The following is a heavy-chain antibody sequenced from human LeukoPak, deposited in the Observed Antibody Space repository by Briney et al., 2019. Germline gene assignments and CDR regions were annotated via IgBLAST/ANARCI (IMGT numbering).Heavy chain of an antibody. CDR3: ASGPGIFGVVITTYFDY. D-gene: IGHD3-3*01. V-gene: IGHV4-59*01. CDR1: GGSISSYY. Sequence: PSETLSLTCTVSGGSISSYYWSWIRQPPGKGLEWIGYIYYSGSTNYNPSLKSRVTISVDTSKNQFSLKLSSVTAADTAVYYCASGPGIFGVVITTYFDYWGQGTLVTVSS. J-gene: IGHJ4*02. CDR2: IYYSGST.